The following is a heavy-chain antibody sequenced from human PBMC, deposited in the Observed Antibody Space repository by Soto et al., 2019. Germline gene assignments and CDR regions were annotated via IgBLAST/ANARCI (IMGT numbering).Heavy chain of an antibody. D-gene: IGHD5-18*01. J-gene: IGHJ6*02. CDR1: GFNFSDYY. Sequence: QVQLVESGGGLVKPGGSLRLSCAASGFNFSDYYMSWIRQAPGKGLEWVSYISRSGSSIYYADSVKGRFTISRDNAKNALYLQMNSLRAEETAVYYCAGGSLGYSYGNYGMDVWGQGTTVTVSS. V-gene: IGHV3-11*01. CDR2: ISRSGSSI. CDR3: AGGSLGYSYGNYGMDV.